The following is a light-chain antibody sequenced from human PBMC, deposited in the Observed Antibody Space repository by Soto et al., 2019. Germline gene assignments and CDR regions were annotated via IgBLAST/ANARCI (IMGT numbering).Light chain of an antibody. Sequence: DSQMTQSPYSLSASLGDRVTITCQASQDISNYLNWYQQKPGKAPKLLIYDASNLETGVPSRFSGSGSGTDFTFTISSLQPEDIATYYCQQYNNYPRTFGQGTNVDIK. J-gene: IGKJ1*01. V-gene: IGKV1-33*01. CDR1: QDISNY. CDR2: DAS. CDR3: QQYNNYPRT.